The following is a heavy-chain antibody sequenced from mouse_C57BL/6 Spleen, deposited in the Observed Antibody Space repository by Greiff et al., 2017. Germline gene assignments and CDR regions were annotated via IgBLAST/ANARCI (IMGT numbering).Heavy chain of an antibody. J-gene: IGHJ2*01. V-gene: IGHV1-82*01. Sequence: QVQLLQSGPELVKPGASVKISCKASGYAFSSSWMNWVKQRPGKGLEWIGRIYPGDGDTNYNGKFKGKATLTADKSSSTAYMQLSSLTSEDSAVYFCTRNFYFDCWGQGTTLTVS. CDR1: GYAFSSSW. CDR3: TRNFYFDC. CDR2: IYPGDGDT.